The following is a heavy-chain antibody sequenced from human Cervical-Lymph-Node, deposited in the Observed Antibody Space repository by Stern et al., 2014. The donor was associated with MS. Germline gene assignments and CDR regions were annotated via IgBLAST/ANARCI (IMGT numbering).Heavy chain of an antibody. V-gene: IGHV1-2*04. Sequence: VQLLESGAEVKKPGASVKVSCKASGYTFTGYYMHWVRQAPGQGLEWMGWINPNSGGTNYAQKFQGWVTMTRDTSISTAYMELSRLRSDDTAVYYCARASVAAEYYFDYWGQGTLVTVSS. CDR3: ARASVAAEYYFDY. CDR2: INPNSGGT. D-gene: IGHD6-19*01. J-gene: IGHJ4*02. CDR1: GYTFTGYY.